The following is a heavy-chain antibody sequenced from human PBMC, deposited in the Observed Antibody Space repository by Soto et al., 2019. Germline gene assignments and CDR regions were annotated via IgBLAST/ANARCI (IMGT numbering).Heavy chain of an antibody. CDR1: GFILSSYG. J-gene: IGHJ4*02. Sequence: QVQLVESGGGVVQPGRSLRLSCAASGFILSSYGMHWVRQAPGKGLEWVAVIWYDGSNKYYADSVKGRFTISRDNSKTTLYLQMNSLRAEDTAVYYCARSPGRTMVREGFDYWGQGTLVTVSS. D-gene: IGHD3-10*01. CDR3: ARSPGRTMVREGFDY. V-gene: IGHV3-33*01. CDR2: IWYDGSNK.